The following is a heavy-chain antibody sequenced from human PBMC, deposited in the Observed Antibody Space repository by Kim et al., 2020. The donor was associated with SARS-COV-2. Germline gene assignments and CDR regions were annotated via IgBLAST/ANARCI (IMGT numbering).Heavy chain of an antibody. V-gene: IGHV3-33*06. D-gene: IGHD2-15*01. J-gene: IGHJ4*02. CDR3: AKERRKYCSGGSCHLEY. Sequence: KGQFTISRDNSKSTLYLQMNNLRAEDTAVYYCAKERRKYCSGGSCHLEYWGQGTLVTVSS.